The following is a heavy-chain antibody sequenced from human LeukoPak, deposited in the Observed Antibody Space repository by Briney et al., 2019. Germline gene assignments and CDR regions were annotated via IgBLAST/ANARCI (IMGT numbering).Heavy chain of an antibody. CDR2: IEQDGREK. CDR1: AFTFRNSW. J-gene: IGHJ4*02. V-gene: IGHV3-7*01. Sequence: GGSLRLSCVASAFTFRNSWISWVRQVPGKGLEWVANIEQDGREKNYVESVKGRFTISRDNGKYSLYLEMNSLRAEDTAVYFCARERQGSSYYDGKESFDYWGQGTLVTVSS. CDR3: ARERQGSSYYDGKESFDY. D-gene: IGHD1-26*01.